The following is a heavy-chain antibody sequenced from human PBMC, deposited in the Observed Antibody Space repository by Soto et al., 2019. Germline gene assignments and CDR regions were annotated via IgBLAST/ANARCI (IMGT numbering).Heavy chain of an antibody. Sequence: QVQLQESGPGLVKPSQTLSLTCSVSGASISSGNYYWSWIRQHPGKGLEWIGYIYYTGSTYYNPALRSRITISEDMSKNHISLRLSTVTAADTAVYYCARGREEAGGLFDYWGQGTLVTVSS. CDR3: ARGREEAGGLFDY. D-gene: IGHD3-10*01. V-gene: IGHV4-31*03. J-gene: IGHJ4*02. CDR2: IYYTGST. CDR1: GASISSGNYY.